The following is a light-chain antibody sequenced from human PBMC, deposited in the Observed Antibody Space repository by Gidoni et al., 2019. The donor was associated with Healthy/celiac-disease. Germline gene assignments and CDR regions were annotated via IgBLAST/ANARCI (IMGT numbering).Light chain of an antibody. CDR3: NSRDSSAVV. CDR2: GKN. V-gene: IGLV3-19*01. Sequence: SSELTQDPAVSVALGQTVRITCQGDSLRSYYASWYQQKPGQAPVLVIYGKNNQPSGIPDRFSGSSSGNTASLTITGAQAEDEADYYCNSRDSSAVVFGGGTKLTVL. CDR1: SLRSYY. J-gene: IGLJ2*01.